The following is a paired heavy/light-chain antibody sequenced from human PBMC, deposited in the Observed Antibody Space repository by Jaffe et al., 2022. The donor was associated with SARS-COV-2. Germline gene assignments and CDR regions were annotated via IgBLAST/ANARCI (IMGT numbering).Heavy chain of an antibody. CDR2: IYYSGST. J-gene: IGHJ4*02. D-gene: IGHD3-10*01. CDR1: GGSIISNYY. CDR3: VRSSGNYLIDY. Sequence: QLQLQESGPGLVKPSETLSLTCAVSGGSIISNYYWAWIRQPPGKGLEWIGTIYYSGSTYYNPSLENRVTIPVDTSKNQFSLKLGSVTAADTAIYYCVRSSGNYLIDYWGQGTLVTVSS. V-gene: IGHV4-39*01.
Light chain of an antibody. Sequence: DIQMTQSPPTLSASVGDRVTISCRASQSIGDWLAWFQQKPGKAPKLLIYRASSLESGVPSRFSGSGSGTEFTLTISSLQPDDFAIYYCQQYNSYSWAFGQGTKVEIK. V-gene: IGKV1-5*03. CDR2: RAS. CDR3: QQYNSYSWA. J-gene: IGKJ1*01. CDR1: QSIGDW.